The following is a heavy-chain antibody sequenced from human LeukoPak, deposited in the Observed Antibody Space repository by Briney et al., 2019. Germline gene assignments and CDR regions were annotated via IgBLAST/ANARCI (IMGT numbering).Heavy chain of an antibody. CDR1: GFTFDDYT. J-gene: IGHJ4*02. V-gene: IGHV3-43*01. CDR3: AKGGGIFGDYDSSGYLGY. D-gene: IGHD3-22*01. Sequence: GGSLRLSCAASGFTFDDYTMHWVRQAPGKGLEWVSLISWDGGSTYYADSVKGRFTISRDNSKNSLYLQMNSLRTEDTALYYCAKGGGIFGDYDSSGYLGYWGQGTLVTVSS. CDR2: ISWDGGST.